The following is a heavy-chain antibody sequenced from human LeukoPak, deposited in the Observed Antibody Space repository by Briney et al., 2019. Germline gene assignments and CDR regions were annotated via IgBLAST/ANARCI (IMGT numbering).Heavy chain of an antibody. D-gene: IGHD2-8*02. CDR3: AKAGRD. J-gene: IGHJ4*02. CDR2: ISYDGSEK. CDR1: GFTFSNYA. Sequence: GGALRLSCAASGFTFSNYAIHWVRQTPGKGLEWVAVISYDGSEKSNADSVKGRFTISRDNSKNTLYLQMNSLRAEDTAVYYCAKAGRDWGQGTLVTVSS. V-gene: IGHV3-30-3*01.